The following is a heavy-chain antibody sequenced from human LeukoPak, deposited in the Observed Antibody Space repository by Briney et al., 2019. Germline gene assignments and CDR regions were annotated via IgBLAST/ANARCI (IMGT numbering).Heavy chain of an antibody. J-gene: IGHJ4*02. CDR3: TRRGYGY. Sequence: GGSLRLSCAASGFTFSSHWMSWVRQAPGKGLEWVANIKEDGSEIYYVDSVKGRFTISRDNAKNSLYLQMNSLRAEDTAVYYCTRRGYGYWGQGTQVTVSS. V-gene: IGHV3-7*01. CDR1: GFTFSSHW. D-gene: IGHD5-18*01. CDR2: IKEDGSEI.